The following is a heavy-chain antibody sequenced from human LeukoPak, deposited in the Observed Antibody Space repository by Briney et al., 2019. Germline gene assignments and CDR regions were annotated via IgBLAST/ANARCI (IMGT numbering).Heavy chain of an antibody. J-gene: IGHJ4*02. V-gene: IGHV5-51*01. CDR3: ARRRDLYSGSYYPFDY. CDR2: IYPGDSDA. Sequence: GESLKISCRGSGYSFTSYWIGWVRQMPGKGLKWMGIIYPGDSDARYSPSFQGQVTISADKSISTAYLQWSSLKASDTAMYYCARRRDLYSGSYYPFDYWGQGTLVTVSS. CDR1: GYSFTSYW. D-gene: IGHD1-26*01.